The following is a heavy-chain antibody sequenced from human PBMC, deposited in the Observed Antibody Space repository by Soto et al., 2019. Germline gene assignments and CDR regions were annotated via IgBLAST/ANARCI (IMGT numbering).Heavy chain of an antibody. CDR3: AREGELGFDY. V-gene: IGHV3-48*04. Sequence: GGSLRLSCAASGFTFSSYSMNWVRQAPGKGLEWVSYISSSSSTTYYADSVKGRFTISRDNAKNSLYLQMNSLRAEDTAVYYCAREGELGFDYWGQGTLVPVSS. CDR2: ISSSSSTT. J-gene: IGHJ4*03. D-gene: IGHD7-27*01. CDR1: GFTFSSYS.